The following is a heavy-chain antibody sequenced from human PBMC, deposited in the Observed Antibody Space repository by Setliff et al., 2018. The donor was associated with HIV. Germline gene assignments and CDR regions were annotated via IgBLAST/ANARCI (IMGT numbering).Heavy chain of an antibody. CDR3: ARHRQGLTGSTPGYYMDV. CDR1: GGSFSNSYYF. J-gene: IGHJ6*03. V-gene: IGHV4-39*01. D-gene: IGHD1-7*01. CDR2: ISYSGST. Sequence: PSETLSLTCNVSGGSFSNSYYFWGWIRQPPGKGLEWIGSISYSGSTYYNPSLKSRVNMSVDTSKHQFSLKLSSVTAADTAVYYCARHRQGLTGSTPGYYMDVWGKGTTVTVSS.